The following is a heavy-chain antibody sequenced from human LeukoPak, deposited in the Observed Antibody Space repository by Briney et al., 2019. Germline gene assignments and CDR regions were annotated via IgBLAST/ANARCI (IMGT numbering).Heavy chain of an antibody. V-gene: IGHV3-23*01. CDR2: ISGSGGST. D-gene: IGHD6-13*01. J-gene: IGHJ4*02. CDR3: ARGIAAAGSY. CDR1: GFTFSSYA. Sequence: GGSLRLSCAASGFTFSSYAMSWVRQAPGKGLEWVSAISGSGGSTYYADSVKGRFTISRDNSKNTLYLQMNSLRAEDTAVYYRARGIAAAGSYWGQGTLVTVSS.